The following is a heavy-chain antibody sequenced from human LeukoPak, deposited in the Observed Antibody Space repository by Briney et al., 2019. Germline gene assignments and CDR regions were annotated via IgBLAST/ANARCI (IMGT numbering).Heavy chain of an antibody. Sequence: SETLSLTCTVSGGSISSYYWSWIRQPAGKGLEWIGRIYTSGSTNYIPSLKSRVTMSVDTSKNQFSLKLSSVTAADTAVYYCASYGLPGIAVAGTSPFDYWGQGTLVTVSS. J-gene: IGHJ4*02. D-gene: IGHD6-19*01. CDR3: ASYGLPGIAVAGTSPFDY. CDR2: IYTSGST. V-gene: IGHV4-4*07. CDR1: GGSISSYY.